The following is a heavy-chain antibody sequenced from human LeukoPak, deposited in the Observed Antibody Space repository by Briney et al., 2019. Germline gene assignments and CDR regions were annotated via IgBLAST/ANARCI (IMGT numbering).Heavy chain of an antibody. CDR3: ARDQEGFDY. V-gene: IGHV1-8*01. J-gene: IGHJ4*02. CDR1: GYTFTSYD. Sequence: ASVKVSCKASGYTFTSYDINWVRQATGQGLEWMGWMNPNSGNTGYAQNFQGRVTVTRDTSTSTVHMELSGLTSEGTAVYYCARDQEGFDYWGQGTLVTVSS. CDR2: MNPNSGNT.